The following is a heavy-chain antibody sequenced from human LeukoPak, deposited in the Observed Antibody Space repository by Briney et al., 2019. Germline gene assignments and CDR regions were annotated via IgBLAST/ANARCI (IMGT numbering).Heavy chain of an antibody. CDR2: IYYSGST. V-gene: IGHV4-30-4*08. J-gene: IGHJ4*02. D-gene: IGHD6-13*01. CDR1: GGSISSGDYY. CDR3: ARGGSSWYLVEY. Sequence: PSETLSLTCTVPGGSISSGDYYWSWIRQPPGKGLEWIGYIYYSGSTYYNPSLKSRVTISVDTSKHQFSLKLSSVTAADTAVYYCARGGSSWYLVEYWGQGTLVTVSS.